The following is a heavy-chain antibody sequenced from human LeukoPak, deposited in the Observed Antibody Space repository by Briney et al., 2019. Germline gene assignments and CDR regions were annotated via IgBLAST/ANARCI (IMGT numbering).Heavy chain of an antibody. CDR2: IYSGGST. CDR1: EFSVGSNY. J-gene: IGHJ4*02. V-gene: IGHV3-53*05. Sequence: GGSLRLSCAASEFSVGSNYMTWVRQAPGKGLEWVSLIYSGGSTYYADSVKGRFTISRDNSKNTLYLQMNSLRSDDTAVYYCARDGYSYGLVSNDYWGQGTLVTVSS. D-gene: IGHD5-18*01. CDR3: ARDGYSYGLVSNDY.